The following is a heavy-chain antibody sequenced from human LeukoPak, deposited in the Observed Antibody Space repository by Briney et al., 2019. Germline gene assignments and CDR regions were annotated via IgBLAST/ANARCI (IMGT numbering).Heavy chain of an antibody. CDR2: INAGNGNT. V-gene: IGHV1-3*01. Sequence: ASVKVSCKASGYTFTSYAMHWVRQAPGQRLEWMGWINAGNGNTKYSQKFQGRVTITRDTSASTAYMELSSLRSEDTAVYYCARDSLGYYDSSGYSYCFDYWGQGTLVTVSS. D-gene: IGHD3-22*01. CDR1: GYTFTSYA. J-gene: IGHJ4*02. CDR3: ARDSLGYYDSSGYSYCFDY.